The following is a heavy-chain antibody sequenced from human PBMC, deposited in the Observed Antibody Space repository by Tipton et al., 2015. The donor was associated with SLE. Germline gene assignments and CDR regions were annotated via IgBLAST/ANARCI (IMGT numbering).Heavy chain of an antibody. CDR2: INHSGST. CDR1: GGSFSGYY. D-gene: IGHD3-22*01. Sequence: TRALTCAVYGGSFSGYYWSWIRQPPGKGLEWIGEINHSGSTNYNPSLKSRVTISVDTSKNQFSLKLRSVTAADTAVYFCARGELIEGFDPWGQGTLVTVAA. J-gene: IGHJ5*02. CDR3: ARGELIEGFDP. V-gene: IGHV4-34*01.